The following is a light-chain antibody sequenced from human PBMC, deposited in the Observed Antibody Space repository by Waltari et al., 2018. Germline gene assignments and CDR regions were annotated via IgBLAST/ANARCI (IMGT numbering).Light chain of an antibody. V-gene: IGLV2-14*03. CDR2: GVS. CDR3: SSYTRVSASVV. CDR1: SSDIGTYNY. J-gene: IGLJ3*02. Sequence: QSALTQPASVSGSPGQSITISCTGTSSDIGTYNYASWYQQHPGRAPKLIIYGVSKRPSGVSIRFSGSQSDHTASLTISGLQAEDEADYYCSSYTRVSASVVFGGGTKLTVL.